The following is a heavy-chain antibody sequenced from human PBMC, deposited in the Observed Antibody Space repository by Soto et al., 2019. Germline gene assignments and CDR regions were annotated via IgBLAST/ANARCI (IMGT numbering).Heavy chain of an antibody. CDR3: ASTSPLSTVTTSLEYFQH. Sequence: SETLSLTCTVSGASIGSSYWSWIRQPPGKGLEWIGYIFYSGSTNYNPSLNSRVTISVDTSKNQFSLKLSSVTAADTAVYYCASTSPLSTVTTSLEYFQHWGQGTLVTVSS. D-gene: IGHD4-17*01. CDR2: IFYSGST. J-gene: IGHJ1*01. CDR1: GASIGSSY. V-gene: IGHV4-59*01.